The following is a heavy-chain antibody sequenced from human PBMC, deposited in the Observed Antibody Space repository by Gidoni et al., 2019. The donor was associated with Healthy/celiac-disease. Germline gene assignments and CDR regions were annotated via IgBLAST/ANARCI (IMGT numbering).Heavy chain of an antibody. J-gene: IGHJ6*02. CDR2: IYSGGST. CDR1: GFTVSSNY. D-gene: IGHD3-22*01. Sequence: EVQLVESGGGLIQPGGSLRLSCAASGFTVSSNYMSWVRQAPGKGLDWVSVIYSGGSTYYADSVKGRFTISRDNSKNTLYLQMNSLRAEDTAVYYCARDKDPSSAEYYYYYYGMDVWGQGTTVTVSS. CDR3: ARDKDPSSAEYYYYYYGMDV. V-gene: IGHV3-53*01.